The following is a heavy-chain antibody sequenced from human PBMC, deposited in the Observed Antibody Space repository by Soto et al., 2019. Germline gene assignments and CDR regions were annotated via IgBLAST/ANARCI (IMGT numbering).Heavy chain of an antibody. CDR1: GGSISSYY. J-gene: IGHJ4*02. CDR3: ARGVDYGTYFDY. Sequence: SETLSLTCTVSGGSISSYYWSWIRQPPGKGLEWIGYIYYSGSTNYNPSLKSRVTISVDTSKNQFSLKLSSVTAADTAVYYCARGVDYGTYFDYWGQGTLVTVSS. D-gene: IGHD4-17*01. CDR2: IYYSGST. V-gene: IGHV4-59*01.